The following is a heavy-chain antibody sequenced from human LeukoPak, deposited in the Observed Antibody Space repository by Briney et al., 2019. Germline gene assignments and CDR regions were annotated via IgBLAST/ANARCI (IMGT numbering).Heavy chain of an antibody. CDR1: GGSISSGDYY. J-gene: IGHJ4*02. V-gene: IGHV4-30-4*01. D-gene: IGHD2-15*01. CDR2: IYYSGST. Sequence: SETLSLTCTVSGGSISSGDYYWSWIRQPPGKGREWIGYIYYSGSTYYNPSLKSRVTISVDTSKNQFSLKLSSVTAADTAVYYCARDRTLGYYDYWGPGTLVTASS. CDR3: ARDRTLGYYDY.